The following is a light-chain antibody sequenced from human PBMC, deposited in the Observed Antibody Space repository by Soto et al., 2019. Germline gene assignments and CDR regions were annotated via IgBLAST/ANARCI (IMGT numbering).Light chain of an antibody. J-gene: IGKJ2*01. Sequence: EIVLTQSPGTLSLSPGEGATLSCRASQSVTNNFLAWSQQKPGQAPRLLIYAASTRAAGVPDRFSGSGSGTEFTLTITRLEPEDFAVYYCQQYGRSPLLYTFGQGTKLGVK. CDR2: AAS. CDR3: QQYGRSPLLYT. V-gene: IGKV3-20*01. CDR1: QSVTNNF.